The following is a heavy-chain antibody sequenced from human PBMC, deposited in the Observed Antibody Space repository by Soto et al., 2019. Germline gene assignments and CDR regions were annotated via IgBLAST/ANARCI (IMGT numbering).Heavy chain of an antibody. CDR3: ARVEYCSSTSCYSGWFDP. J-gene: IGHJ5*02. V-gene: IGHV4-30-2*01. Sequence: LSLTCAVSGGSISSGGYSWSWIRQPPGKGLEWIGYIYHSGSTYYNPSLKSRVTISVDRSKNQFSLKLSSVTAADTAVYYCARVEYCSSTSCYSGWFDPWGQGTLVTVSS. D-gene: IGHD2-2*02. CDR1: GGSISSGGYS. CDR2: IYHSGST.